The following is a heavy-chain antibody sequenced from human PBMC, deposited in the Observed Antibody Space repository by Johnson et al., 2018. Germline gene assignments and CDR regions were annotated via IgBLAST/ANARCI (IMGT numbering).Heavy chain of an antibody. J-gene: IGHJ6*03. CDR2: ISGSGGST. Sequence: EVQLVESGGGVVRPGGSLRLSCAASGFAFDDYGMSWVRQAPGKGLEWVSAISGSGGSTYYADSVKGRFTISRDNSKNPLYLQMNSMKTEDTAVYYCTRDPRLEGHGDTIFGVVTPVYYMDVWGKGTTVTVSS. D-gene: IGHD3-3*01. V-gene: IGHV3-23*04. CDR3: TRDPRLEGHGDTIFGVVTPVYYMDV. CDR1: GFAFDDYG.